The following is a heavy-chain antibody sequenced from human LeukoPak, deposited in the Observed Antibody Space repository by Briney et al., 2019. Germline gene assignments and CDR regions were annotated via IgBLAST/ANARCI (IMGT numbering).Heavy chain of an antibody. CDR2: IRYDGSNE. J-gene: IGHJ3*01. CDR3: AKIGLTRAFDL. Sequence: GGSLRLSCAASGFTFSSYGMHWVRQAPGKGLEWVAAIRYDGSNEYYADSVKGRFTISRDNSKNTLYLQMNSLRAEDTAVYYCAKIGLTRAFDLWGQGTMVTVSS. CDR1: GFTFSSYG. V-gene: IGHV3-30*02. D-gene: IGHD3-9*01.